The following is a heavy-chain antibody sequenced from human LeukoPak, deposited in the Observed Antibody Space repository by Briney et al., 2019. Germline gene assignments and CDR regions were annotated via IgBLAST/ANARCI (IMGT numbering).Heavy chain of an antibody. J-gene: IGHJ4*02. CDR3: AKAPVTTCSGAYCYPFDY. Sequence: PGGSLRLSSAASGFTLSSYAMSWVRQGPGKGLEWVSAISVSGNTYHADSVKGRFTISRDSSKNTLYLQMNSLRAGDAAVYYCAKAPVTTCSGAYCYPFDYWSQGTLVTVSA. CDR1: GFTLSSYA. D-gene: IGHD2-15*01. V-gene: IGHV3-23*01. CDR2: ISVSGNT.